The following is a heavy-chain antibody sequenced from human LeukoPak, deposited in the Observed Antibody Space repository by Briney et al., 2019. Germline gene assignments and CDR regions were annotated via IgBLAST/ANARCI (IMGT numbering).Heavy chain of an antibody. D-gene: IGHD6-19*01. CDR2: ISGSGGST. CDR3: AKGEDSSGWYRPENIYYFDY. CDR1: GFTFSSYA. Sequence: GGSLRLSCAASGFTFSSYAMSWVRQAPGKGLEWVSAISGSGGSTYYADSVKGRFTISRDNSKNTLYLQMNSLRAEDTAVYYCAKGEDSSGWYRPENIYYFDYWGQGTLVTVSS. J-gene: IGHJ4*02. V-gene: IGHV3-23*01.